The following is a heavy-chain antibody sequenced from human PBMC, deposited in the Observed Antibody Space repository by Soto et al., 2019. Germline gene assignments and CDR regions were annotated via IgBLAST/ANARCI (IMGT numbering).Heavy chain of an antibody. Sequence: VQLVESGGGLVQPGGSLRLSCAASGFSFSTYSMNWVRQAPGKGLEWVSYISSRSYTIYYVDSVKGRFTISRDNAKNTLYLQMNSLRDEDTPVYYCARGGSSSDNGMDVWGQGTTVTVSS. CDR3: ARGGSSSDNGMDV. V-gene: IGHV3-48*02. CDR2: ISSRSYTI. CDR1: GFSFSTYS. J-gene: IGHJ6*02. D-gene: IGHD6-6*01.